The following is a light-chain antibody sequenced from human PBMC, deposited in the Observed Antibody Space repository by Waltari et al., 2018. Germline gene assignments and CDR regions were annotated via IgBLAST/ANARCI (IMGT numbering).Light chain of an antibody. CDR1: QSVTTS. Sequence: IVLTQSPATLSLSPGERATLPCRASQSVTTSLAWYQQKPGQPPRLLIFDASDRATGVPARFSGSGSGTDFTLTISSLEPEDFAVYFCHQRTSWPLTFGGGTQVEFK. CDR3: HQRTSWPLT. CDR2: DAS. J-gene: IGKJ4*01. V-gene: IGKV3-11*01.